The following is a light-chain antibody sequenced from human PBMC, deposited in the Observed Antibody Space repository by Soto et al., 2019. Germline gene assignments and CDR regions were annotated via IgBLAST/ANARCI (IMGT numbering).Light chain of an antibody. Sequence: SSELTQPPSVSVSPGQTARITCSGDALPKQYAYWYQQKPGQAPVLVIYKDSERPSGIPERFSGSSSGTTVTLTISGVQAEDEADYYCQSADSSGTYYVFGTGTKVT. CDR2: KDS. V-gene: IGLV3-25*02. J-gene: IGLJ1*01. CDR3: QSADSSGTYYV. CDR1: ALPKQY.